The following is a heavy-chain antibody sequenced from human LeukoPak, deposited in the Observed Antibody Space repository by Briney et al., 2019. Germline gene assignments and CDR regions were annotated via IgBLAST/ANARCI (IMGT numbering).Heavy chain of an antibody. V-gene: IGHV4-31*03. Sequence: PSETLSLTCTVSGGSISSGGYYWSWIRQHPGKGLEWIGYIYYSGSTYYNPSLKSRVTISVDTSKNQFSLKLSSVTAADTAVYYCARVLSITRTTIDYWGQGTLVTVSS. J-gene: IGHJ4*02. CDR2: IYYSGST. CDR1: GGSISSGGYY. D-gene: IGHD1-14*01. CDR3: ARVLSITRTTIDY.